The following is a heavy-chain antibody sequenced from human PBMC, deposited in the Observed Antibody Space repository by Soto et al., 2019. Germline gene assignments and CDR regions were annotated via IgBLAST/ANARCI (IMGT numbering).Heavy chain of an antibody. Sequence: QVQLQESGPGLVKPSETLSLTCTVSGGSISSYYWSWIRQPPGKGLEWIGYIYYSGSTNYNPSPKSRVPISLNTSKNQFTLKLTSVTAADTAVYYCARVSSGWWYFDHWGQGTLVTVSS. J-gene: IGHJ4*02. D-gene: IGHD6-19*01. CDR2: IYYSGST. V-gene: IGHV4-59*01. CDR3: ARVSSGWWYFDH. CDR1: GGSISSYY.